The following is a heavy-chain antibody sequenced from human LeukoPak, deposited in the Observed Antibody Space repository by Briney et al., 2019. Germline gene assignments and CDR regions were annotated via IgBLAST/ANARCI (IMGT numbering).Heavy chain of an antibody. V-gene: IGHV3-23*01. CDR3: AKEGCFKTRCNHFDY. Sequence: GGSLRLSCVASGFTFSDCVMTWVRQAPGMGLEWVSVISLSGGSTFYADSVKGRFTISRDNSKNTLYLQMNGLRAEDTAMYYCAKEGCFKTRCNHFDYWGQGTLVTVSS. CDR1: GFTFSDCV. J-gene: IGHJ4*02. CDR2: ISLSGGST. D-gene: IGHD4-11*01.